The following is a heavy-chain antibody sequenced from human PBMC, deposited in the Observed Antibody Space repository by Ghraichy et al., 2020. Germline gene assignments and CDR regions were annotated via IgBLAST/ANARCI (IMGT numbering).Heavy chain of an antibody. V-gene: IGHV4-31*03. CDR1: RGSIYSGGYH. CDR3: ARYGSGSYPLDN. Sequence: SETLSLTCTVSRGSIYSGGYHWSWIRQHPGKDLEWIGYIYYSGTTYYNPSLESRVTISLDSSKNQFSLRLSSVTAADTAVYYCARYGSGSYPLDNWGQGTLVTVSS. CDR2: IYYSGTT. D-gene: IGHD3-10*01. J-gene: IGHJ4*02.